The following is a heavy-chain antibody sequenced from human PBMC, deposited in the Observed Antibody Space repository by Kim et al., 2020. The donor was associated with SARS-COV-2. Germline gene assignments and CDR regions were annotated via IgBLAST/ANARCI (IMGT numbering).Heavy chain of an antibody. CDR3: AGSIAAAGTDY. V-gene: IGHV4-39*01. CDR2: IYYSGST. CDR1: GGSISSSSYY. D-gene: IGHD6-13*01. Sequence: SETLSLTCTVSGGSISSSSYYWGWIRQPPGKGLEWIGSIYYSGSTYYNPSLKSRVTISVDTSKNQFSLKLSSVTAADTAVYYCAGSIAAAGTDYWGQGTLVTVSS. J-gene: IGHJ4*02.